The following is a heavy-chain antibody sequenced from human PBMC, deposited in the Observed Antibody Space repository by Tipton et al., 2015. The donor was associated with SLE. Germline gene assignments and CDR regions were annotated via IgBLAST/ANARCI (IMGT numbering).Heavy chain of an antibody. CDR3: ASVPY. J-gene: IGHJ4*02. Sequence: LSLTCTVSGYSISSGYYWGWIRQPPGKGLEWIGSIYHSGSTYYNPSLKSRVTISVDTSKNHFSLKLSSVTAADTAVYYCASVPYWGQGTLVTVSS. CDR1: GYSISSGYY. CDR2: IYHSGST. V-gene: IGHV4-38-2*02.